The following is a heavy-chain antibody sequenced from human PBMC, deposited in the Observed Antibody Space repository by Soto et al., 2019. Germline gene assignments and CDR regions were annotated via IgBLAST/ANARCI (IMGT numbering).Heavy chain of an antibody. CDR3: AKDRDRTWSLHY. Sequence: PGGSLRLSCAASGFTFGRNGMHWVRQAPGKGLEWVAVLSFDGRIEYYADSVKGRFKIFRDNPKNTLYLQMNTLRPDDTALYYCAKDRDRTWSLHYWGQGARVTVSS. D-gene: IGHD1-7*01. CDR1: GFTFGRNG. CDR2: LSFDGRIE. J-gene: IGHJ4*02. V-gene: IGHV3-30*18.